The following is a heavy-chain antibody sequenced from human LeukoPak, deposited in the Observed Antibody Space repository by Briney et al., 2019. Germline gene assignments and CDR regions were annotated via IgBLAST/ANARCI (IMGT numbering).Heavy chain of an antibody. V-gene: IGHV3-30*18. Sequence: GGSLRLSCAASGFTFSSYAMSWVRQAPGKGLEWVAVISYDGSNKYYADSVKGRFTISRDNSKNTLYLQMNSLRAEDTAVYYCAKDRVLRYFDWTFDYWGQGTLVTVSS. J-gene: IGHJ4*02. CDR1: GFTFSSYA. D-gene: IGHD3-9*01. CDR2: ISYDGSNK. CDR3: AKDRVLRYFDWTFDY.